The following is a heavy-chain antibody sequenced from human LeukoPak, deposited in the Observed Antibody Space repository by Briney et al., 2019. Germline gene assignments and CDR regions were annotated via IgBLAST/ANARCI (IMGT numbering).Heavy chain of an antibody. J-gene: IGHJ4*02. CDR1: VGTFTIYA. Sequence: VASVKVSFTPSVGTFTIYAISGVRQAPGQGLEWMGGIIPIFGTANYAQKFQGRVTITTDESTSTAYMELSSLRSEDTAVYYCARDTGSYLDYWGQGTLVTVSS. V-gene: IGHV1-69*05. CDR3: ARDTGSYLDY. CDR2: IIPIFGTA. D-gene: IGHD3-10*01.